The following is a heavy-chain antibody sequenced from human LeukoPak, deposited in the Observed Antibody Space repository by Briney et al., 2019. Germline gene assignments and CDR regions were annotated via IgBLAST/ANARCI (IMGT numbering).Heavy chain of an antibody. V-gene: IGHV3-11*04. D-gene: IGHD1-26*01. J-gene: IGHJ4*02. CDR3: ASEVGADSRDFDY. CDR2: ISSSGNTI. CDR1: GFSVSDYY. Sequence: GGSLRLSCAASGFSVSDYYMNWIRQAPGKGLEWVSYISSSGNTIYYADSVKGRFTISRDNAKNSLYLQMNSLRAEDTAVYYWASEVGADSRDFDYWGQGTLVTVSS.